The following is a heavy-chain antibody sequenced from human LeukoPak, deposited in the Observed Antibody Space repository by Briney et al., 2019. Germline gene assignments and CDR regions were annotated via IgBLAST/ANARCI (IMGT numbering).Heavy chain of an antibody. J-gene: IGHJ4*02. CDR2: IYHSGST. D-gene: IGHD6-19*01. V-gene: IGHV4-4*02. Sequence: PSGTLSPTCAVSGGSISSSNWWSWVRQPPGKGLEWIGEIYHSGSTNYNPSLKSRVTISVDKSKNHFSLKLSSVTAADTAVYYCARVLMRYSSPDYWGQGTLVTVSS. CDR1: GGSISSSNW. CDR3: ARVLMRYSSPDY.